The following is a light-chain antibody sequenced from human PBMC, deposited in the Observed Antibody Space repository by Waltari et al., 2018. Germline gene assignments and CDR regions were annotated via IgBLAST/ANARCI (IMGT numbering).Light chain of an antibody. J-gene: IGKJ1*01. CDR2: DTS. CDR3: QMYVRLPVT. CDR1: QSVVRA. Sequence: EIVFTQSPGTLALSPGERATPSCRASQSVVRALAWYQQKPGQAPRLLIYDTSTRATGIPDRFSGSGSGTDFSLTISRVEPEDFAVYYCQMYVRLPVTFGQGTKVEVK. V-gene: IGKV3-20*01.